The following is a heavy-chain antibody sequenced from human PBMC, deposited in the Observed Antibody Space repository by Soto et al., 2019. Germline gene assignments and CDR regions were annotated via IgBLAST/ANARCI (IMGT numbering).Heavy chain of an antibody. J-gene: IGHJ4*02. CDR1: GGSISSGGYS. V-gene: IGHV4-31*03. CDR2: IYYSGST. Sequence: QVQLQESGPGLVKPSQTLSLTCTVSGGSISSGGYSWSWIRQHPGKGLEWLGYIYYSGSTYYNPSLKSRVTISVDTSKNQFSLKLSSVTAADTAVYYCATLTSSWYFDYWGQGTLVTVSS. CDR3: ATLTSSWYFDY. D-gene: IGHD6-13*01.